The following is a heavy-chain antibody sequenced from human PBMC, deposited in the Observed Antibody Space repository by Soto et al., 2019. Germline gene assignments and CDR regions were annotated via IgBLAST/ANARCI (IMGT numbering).Heavy chain of an antibody. CDR1: GFTFSSYS. CDR2: ISSSSSTI. V-gene: IGHV3-48*02. CDR3: TINFYDSSGYFETFDY. D-gene: IGHD3-22*01. Sequence: GGSLRLSCAASGFTFSSYSMNWVRQAPGKGLEWVSYISSSSSTIYYADSVKGRFTISRDNAKNSLYLQMNSLRDEDTAVYYCTINFYDSSGYFETFDYWGQGTLVTVSS. J-gene: IGHJ4*02.